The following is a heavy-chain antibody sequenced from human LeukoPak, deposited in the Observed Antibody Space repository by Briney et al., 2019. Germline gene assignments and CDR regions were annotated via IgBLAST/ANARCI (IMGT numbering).Heavy chain of an antibody. CDR2: INHSGST. CDR3: ARDSRALACMDV. D-gene: IGHD3-10*01. V-gene: IGHV4-34*01. J-gene: IGHJ6*02. CDR1: GGSFSGYY. Sequence: SETLSLTCAVYGGSFSGYYWSWIRQPPGKGLEWIGEINHSGSTNYNPSLKSRVTISVDTSKNQFSLKLSSVTAADTAVYYCARDSRALACMDVWGQGTTVTVSS.